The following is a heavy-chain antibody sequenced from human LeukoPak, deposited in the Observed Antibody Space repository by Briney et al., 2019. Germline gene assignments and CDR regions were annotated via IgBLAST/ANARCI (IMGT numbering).Heavy chain of an antibody. V-gene: IGHV3-30*18. Sequence: GGSLRLSCAASGFTFSSYGMNWVRQAPGKGLEWVAVIAYDGSLIYYADSVKGRFTISRDNSRNTLFLQMDSLRPEDTAVYYCAKERAPREGPHFDYWGQGALVTVSS. CDR2: IAYDGSLI. J-gene: IGHJ4*02. CDR1: GFTFSSYG. CDR3: AKERAPREGPHFDY. D-gene: IGHD1-26*01.